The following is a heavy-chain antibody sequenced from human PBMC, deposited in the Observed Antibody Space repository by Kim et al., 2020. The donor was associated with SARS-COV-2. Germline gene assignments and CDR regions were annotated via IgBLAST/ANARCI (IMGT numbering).Heavy chain of an antibody. V-gene: IGHV3-21*01. Sequence: GGSLRLSCAASGFTFSSYSMNWVRQAPGKGLEWVSSISSSSSYIDYADSVKGRFTISRDNAKNSLYLQMNSLRAEDTAVYYCARDWGVGFDYWGQGTLVTVSS. CDR1: GFTFSSYS. CDR2: ISSSSSYI. J-gene: IGHJ4*02. D-gene: IGHD3-16*01. CDR3: ARDWGVGFDY.